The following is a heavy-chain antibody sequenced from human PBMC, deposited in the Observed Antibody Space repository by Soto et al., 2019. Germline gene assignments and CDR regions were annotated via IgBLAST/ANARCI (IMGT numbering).Heavy chain of an antibody. CDR1: GSISTTTP. CDR2: ISGRGTNT. CDR3: ATSFRYFDN. V-gene: IGHV3-23*01. J-gene: IGHJ4*02. D-gene: IGHD3-16*01. Sequence: GGALRLSCAASGSISTTTPLSWVRQAPGKGLEWVSTISGRGTNTYYADSVKGRFIISRDNLKNTVNLQMNSLGVEDTAIYYCATSFRYFDNWGQGTRVTVYS.